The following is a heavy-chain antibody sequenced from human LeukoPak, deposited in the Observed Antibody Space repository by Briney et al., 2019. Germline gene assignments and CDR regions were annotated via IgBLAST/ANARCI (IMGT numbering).Heavy chain of an antibody. V-gene: IGHV3-23*01. CDR2: ISASGDST. CDR1: GSTSGSFT. Sequence: GSLRLSCAASGSTSGSFTMSWVRQAPGKRLEWVSAISASGDSTDYAASVRGRFTTSRDNSRNMVYLQMNTLGVEDTAVYYCAKGYCSYGNDYFDCWGQGTQVIVSS. J-gene: IGHJ4*02. CDR3: AKGYCSYGNDYFDC. D-gene: IGHD3-16*01.